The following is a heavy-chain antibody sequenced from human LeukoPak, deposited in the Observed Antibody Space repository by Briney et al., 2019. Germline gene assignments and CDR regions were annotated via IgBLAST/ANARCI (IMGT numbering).Heavy chain of an antibody. V-gene: IGHV1-69*13. J-gene: IGHJ5*02. CDR3: ARSVVVDYNWFDP. CDR1: GGTFSSYA. D-gene: IGHD2-2*01. CDR2: IITIFGTA. Sequence: SVKVSCKASGGTFSSYAISWVRQAPGQGLEWMGGIITIFGTANYAQKFQGRVTITADESTSTAYMELSSLRSEDTAVYYCARSVVVDYNWFDPWGQGTLVTVSS.